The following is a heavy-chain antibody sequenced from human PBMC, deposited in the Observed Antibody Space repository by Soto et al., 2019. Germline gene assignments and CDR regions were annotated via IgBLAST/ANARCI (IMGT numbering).Heavy chain of an antibody. J-gene: IGHJ5*02. CDR2: IYYSGST. D-gene: IGHD3-3*01. V-gene: IGHV4-39*01. Sequence: PSETLSLTCTVSGGSISSSSYYWGWIRQPPGKGLEWIGSIYYSGSTHYNPSLKSRVTISVDTSKNQFSLKLSSVTAADTAVYYCARQGVLAIWGGYYIRLNWFDPWGQGTLVTVSS. CDR1: GGSISSSSYY. CDR3: ARQGVLAIWGGYYIRLNWFDP.